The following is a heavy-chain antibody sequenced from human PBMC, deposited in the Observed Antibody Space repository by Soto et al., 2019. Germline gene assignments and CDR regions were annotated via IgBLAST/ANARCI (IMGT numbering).Heavy chain of an antibody. D-gene: IGHD5-18*01. Sequence: GGSLRLSRAASGFTFMNFAMKWVRQAPGKGLEWVSVIGGDGANIHYADSVKGRFTISRDNSKDTLYLQMDSLRAEDTAEYYCATYTQTNSVDYWGQGTLVTVSS. J-gene: IGHJ4*02. CDR3: ATYTQTNSVDY. V-gene: IGHV3-23*01. CDR2: IGGDGANI. CDR1: GFTFMNFA.